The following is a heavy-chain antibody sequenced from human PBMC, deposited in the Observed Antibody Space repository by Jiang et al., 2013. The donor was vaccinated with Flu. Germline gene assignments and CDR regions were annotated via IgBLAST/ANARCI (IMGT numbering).Heavy chain of an antibody. CDR2: INHSGST. CDR1: GGSFSGYY. J-gene: IGHJ4*02. CDR3: ARARCYDSSGYYGWGSPHDFDY. V-gene: IGHV4-34*01. Sequence: GSGLVKPSETLSLTCAVYGGSFSGYYWSWIRQPPGKGLEWIGEINHSGSTNYNPSLKSRVTISVDTSKNQFSLKLSSVTAADTAVYYCARARCYDSSGYYGWGSPHDFDYWGQGTLVTVSS. D-gene: IGHD3-22*01.